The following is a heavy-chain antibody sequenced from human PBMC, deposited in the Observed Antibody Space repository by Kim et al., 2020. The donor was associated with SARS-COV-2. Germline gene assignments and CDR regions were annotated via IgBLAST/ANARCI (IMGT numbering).Heavy chain of an antibody. V-gene: IGHV4-34*01. CDR2: INHSGST. J-gene: IGHJ6*03. CDR1: GGSFSGYY. CDR3: ARGRYCSSTSCRYYFYYM. Sequence: PSETLSLTCAVYGGSFSGYYWSWIRQPPGKGLEWIGEINHSGSTNYNPSLKSRVTISVDTSKNQFSLKLSSVTAADTAVYYCARGRYCSSTSCRYYFYYM. D-gene: IGHD2-2*01.